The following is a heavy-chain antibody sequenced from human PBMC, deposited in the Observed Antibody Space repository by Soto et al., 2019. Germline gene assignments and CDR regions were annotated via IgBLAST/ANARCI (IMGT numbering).Heavy chain of an antibody. J-gene: IGHJ6*02. D-gene: IGHD2-15*01. CDR1: GYTFTSYA. CDR3: ARDPIVVVVAAFYYGMDV. CDR2: INAGNGNT. V-gene: IGHV1-3*01. Sequence: QVQLVQSGAEVKKPGASVKVSCKASGYTFTSYAMHWVRQAPGQRLEWMGWINAGNGNTKYSQKFQGRVTITRDTSASTAYMELSSLRSEDTAVYYCARDPIVVVVAAFYYGMDVWGQGTTVTVSS.